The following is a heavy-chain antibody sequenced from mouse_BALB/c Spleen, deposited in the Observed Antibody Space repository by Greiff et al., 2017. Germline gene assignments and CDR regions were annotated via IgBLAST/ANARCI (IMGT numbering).Heavy chain of an antibody. CDR1: GFSLTGYG. CDR3: ARTGRAGYYFDY. J-gene: IGHJ2*01. D-gene: IGHD4-1*01. CDR2: IWGDGST. V-gene: IGHV2-6-7*01. Sequence: QVQLKESGPGLVAPSQSLSITCTVSGFSLTGYGVNWVRQPPGKGLEWLGMIWGDGSTDYNSALKSRLSISKDNSKSQVFLKMNSLQTDDTARYYCARTGRAGYYFDYWGQGTTLTVSS.